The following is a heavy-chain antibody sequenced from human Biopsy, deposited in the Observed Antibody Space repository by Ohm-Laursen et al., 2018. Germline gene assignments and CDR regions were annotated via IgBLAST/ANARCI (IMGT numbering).Heavy chain of an antibody. V-gene: IGHV4-59*02. Sequence: GTLSLTCSVSGGSVTNYYWTWIRQPPGKGLEWIGYISNRGSTNYNPSLRGRVTISVDTSKNQFSLKLSSVTAADTAVFFCARLYRLDDYWNDDPPDAFDVWGQGTRVTVSS. CDR2: ISNRGST. J-gene: IGHJ3*01. CDR3: ARLYRLDDYWNDDPPDAFDV. CDR1: GGSVTNYY. D-gene: IGHD3-3*01.